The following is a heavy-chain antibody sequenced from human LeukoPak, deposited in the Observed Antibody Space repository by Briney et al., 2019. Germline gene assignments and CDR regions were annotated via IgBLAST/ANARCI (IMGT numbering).Heavy chain of an antibody. J-gene: IGHJ4*02. V-gene: IGHV4-59*01. CDR2: IYYSGST. CDR1: GGSISSYY. CDR3: ARGYSGYDPTYFDY. D-gene: IGHD5-12*01. Sequence: VKPSETLSLTCTVSGGSISSYYCSWIRQPPGKGLEWIGYIYYSGSTNYNPSLKSRVTISGDTSKKQFALKLSSVTAADTAVYYCARGYSGYDPTYFDYWGQGTLVTVSS.